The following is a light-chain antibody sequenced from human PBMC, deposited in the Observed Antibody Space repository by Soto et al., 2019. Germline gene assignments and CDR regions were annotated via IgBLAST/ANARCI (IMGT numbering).Light chain of an antibody. CDR1: QSVSSY. CDR3: QQRSNWPPYT. CDR2: DAS. V-gene: IGKV3-11*01. Sequence: SPATLSLSPGERATLSCRAGQSVSSYLAWYQQKPGQAPRLLIYDASNRATGIPARFSGSGSGTDFTLTISSLEPEDFAVYYCQQRSNWPPYTFGQGTRLEIK. J-gene: IGKJ5*01.